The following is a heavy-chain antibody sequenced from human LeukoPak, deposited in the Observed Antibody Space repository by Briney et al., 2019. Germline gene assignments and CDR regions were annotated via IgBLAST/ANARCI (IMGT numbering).Heavy chain of an antibody. V-gene: IGHV1-18*01. D-gene: IGHD3-22*01. CDR2: ISAYNGNT. CDR1: GYTFTSYG. CDR3: ARGLETAYYYDSSGYTH. Sequence: ASVKVSCKASGYTFTSYGISWVRQAPGQGLEWMGWISAYNGNTNYAQKLQGRVTMTTDTSTSTAYMELRSLRSDDTAVYYCARGLETAYYYDSSGYTHWGQGTLVTVSP. J-gene: IGHJ4*02.